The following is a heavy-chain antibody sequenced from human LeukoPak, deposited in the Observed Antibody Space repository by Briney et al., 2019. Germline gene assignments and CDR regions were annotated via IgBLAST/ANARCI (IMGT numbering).Heavy chain of an antibody. CDR1: GGSISSFY. D-gene: IGHD1-26*01. Sequence: SETLSLTCTVSGGSISSFYWTWIRQPPGKGLEWIGYIYNSGTTDCNPSLRSRVTMSVDTSGNQFSLRLSSATAADTAVYYCGRGARGEAVGATGSRIIFDYWGQGTLVTVSS. CDR3: GRGARGEAVGATGSRIIFDY. J-gene: IGHJ4*02. CDR2: IYNSGTT. V-gene: IGHV4-59*01.